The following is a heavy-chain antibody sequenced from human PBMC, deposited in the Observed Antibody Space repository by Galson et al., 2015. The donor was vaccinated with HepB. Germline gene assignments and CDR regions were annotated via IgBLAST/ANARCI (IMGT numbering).Heavy chain of an antibody. CDR3: AKDEDGSGSYFGY. CDR2: IRYDGSNK. V-gene: IGHV3-30*02. Sequence: SLRLSCAASGFTFSSYGMHWVRRAPGKGLEWVAFIRYDGSNKYYADSVKGRFTISRDNSKNTLYLQMNSLRAEDTAVYYCAKDEDGSGSYFGYWGQGTLVTVSS. D-gene: IGHD3-10*01. J-gene: IGHJ4*02. CDR1: GFTFSSYG.